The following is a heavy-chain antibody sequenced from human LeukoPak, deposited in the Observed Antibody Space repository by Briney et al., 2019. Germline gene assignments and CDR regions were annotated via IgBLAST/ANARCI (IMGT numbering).Heavy chain of an antibody. CDR1: GGSISSHY. CDR3: AREGAAAGFDY. Sequence: SETLSLTCTVSGGSISSHYWSWIRQPPGKGLEWIGRIYTSGSTNYNPSLKSRVTMSVDTSKNRFSLKLSSVTAADTAVYYCAREGAAAGFDYWGQGTLVTVSS. D-gene: IGHD6-13*01. V-gene: IGHV4-4*07. CDR2: IYTSGST. J-gene: IGHJ4*02.